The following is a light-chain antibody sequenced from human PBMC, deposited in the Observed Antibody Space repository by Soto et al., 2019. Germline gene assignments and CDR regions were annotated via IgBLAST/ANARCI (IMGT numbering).Light chain of an antibody. J-gene: IGKJ5*01. Sequence: TQSPATLSLSPGERATLSCGASQALRSSYLAWYQQKPGKAPKLLIYDASNLETGVPSRFSGSGSGTDFTFTISSLQPEDIATYYCQQYDNLSITFGQGTRLEIK. CDR3: QQYDNLSIT. CDR2: DAS. V-gene: IGKV1-33*01. CDR1: QALRSSY.